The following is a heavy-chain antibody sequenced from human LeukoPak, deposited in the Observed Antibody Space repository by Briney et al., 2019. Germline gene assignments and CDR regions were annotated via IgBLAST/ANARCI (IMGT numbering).Heavy chain of an antibody. CDR3: ARSLSRSSSFDH. D-gene: IGHD6-13*01. J-gene: IGHJ5*02. V-gene: IGHV3-13*01. CDR2: IGTAGDT. CDR1: GFTFSSYD. Sequence: PGGSLRLSCAASGFTFSSYDMHWVRQATGKGLKWVSAIGTAGDTYYPGSVKGRFTISRENAKNSLYLQMNSLRAGDTAVYYCARSLSRSSSFDHWGQGTLVTVSS.